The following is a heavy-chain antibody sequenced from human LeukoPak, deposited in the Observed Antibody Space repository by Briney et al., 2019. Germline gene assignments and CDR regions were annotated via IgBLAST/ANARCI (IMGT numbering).Heavy chain of an antibody. CDR1: GGSFSAYY. V-gene: IGHV4-34*01. CDR3: ARRGQVLRYFDWSYYFDY. Sequence: SETLSLTCAVYGGSFSAYYWTWIRQPPGKGLEWIGEINHGGSTNYNPSLKSRVTISVDTSKNQFSLKLSSVTAADTAVYYCARRGQVLRYFDWSYYFDYWGQGTLVTVSS. J-gene: IGHJ4*02. CDR2: INHGGST. D-gene: IGHD3-9*01.